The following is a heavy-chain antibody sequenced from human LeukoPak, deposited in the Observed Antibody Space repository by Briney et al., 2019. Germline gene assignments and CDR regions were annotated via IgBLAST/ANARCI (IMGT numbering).Heavy chain of an antibody. CDR3: ATTVTTGTGDY. D-gene: IGHD4-17*01. J-gene: IGHJ4*02. V-gene: IGHV3-66*01. CDR1: GFTVSSNY. CDR2: IYSGGST. Sequence: GGSLRLSCAASGFTVSSNYMSWVRQAPGKGLEWVSVIYSGGSTYYADSVKGRFTISRDNSKNTLYLQMNSLRAEDTAVYYCATTVTTGTGDYWGQGTLVTVSS.